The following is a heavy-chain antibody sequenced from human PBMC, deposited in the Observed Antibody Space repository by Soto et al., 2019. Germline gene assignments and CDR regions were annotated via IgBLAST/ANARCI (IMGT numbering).Heavy chain of an antibody. CDR3: TRERGYYGSGSYYHGMDV. CDR2: INAGNGDT. D-gene: IGHD3-10*01. V-gene: IGHV1-3*01. Sequence: QVQLVQSGAEVKKPGASVKVSCKASGYTFTSYAMHWVRQAPGQRLEWMGWINAGNGDTKYSQKFQGRVTITRDTXAXTXXMELSSLRSEDTAVYYCTRERGYYGSGSYYHGMDVWGQGTTVTVSS. J-gene: IGHJ6*02. CDR1: GYTFTSYA.